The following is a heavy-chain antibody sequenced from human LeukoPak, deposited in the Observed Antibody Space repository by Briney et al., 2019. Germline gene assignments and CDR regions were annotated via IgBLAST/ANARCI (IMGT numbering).Heavy chain of an antibody. CDR2: INHSGST. D-gene: IGHD6-19*01. V-gene: IGHV4-34*01. CDR1: GGSFSGYY. J-gene: IGHJ4*02. CDR3: ARGSGWHAWDTFFDY. Sequence: PSETLSLTCAVYGGSFSGYYWSWIRQPPGKGLEWIGEINHSGSTNYNPSLKNRVTISVDTSKNQFSLKLSSVTAADTAVYYCARGSGWHAWDTFFDYWGQGTLVTVSS.